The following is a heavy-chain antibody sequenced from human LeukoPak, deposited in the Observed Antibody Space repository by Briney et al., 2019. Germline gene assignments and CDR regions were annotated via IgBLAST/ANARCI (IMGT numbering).Heavy chain of an antibody. V-gene: IGHV3-74*01. CDR2: ISSDGSTI. Sequence: PGGSLRLSCAASGFTFSNYWVHWVRQAGGKGLVWVSRISSDGSTINYADSVKGRLTISRDNAKNTLYLQMNSLRAEDTAVYYRATAGNYRFDYWGQGTLVTVSS. J-gene: IGHJ4*02. D-gene: IGHD1-7*01. CDR3: ATAGNYRFDY. CDR1: GFTFSNYW.